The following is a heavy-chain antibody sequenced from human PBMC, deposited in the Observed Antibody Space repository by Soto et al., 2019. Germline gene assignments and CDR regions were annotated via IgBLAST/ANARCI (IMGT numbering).Heavy chain of an antibody. CDR2: IIPIFGTA. V-gene: IGHV1-69*13. CDR3: ASSPVVVAATRYYYYYGLDV. D-gene: IGHD2-15*01. CDR1: GGTFSSYA. J-gene: IGHJ6*02. Sequence: SVKVSCKASGGTFSSYAISWVRQAPGQGLEWMGGIIPIFGTANYAQKFQGRVTITADESTSTAYMELSSLRSEDTAVYYCASSPVVVAATRYYYYYGLDVWGQGTTVTVSS.